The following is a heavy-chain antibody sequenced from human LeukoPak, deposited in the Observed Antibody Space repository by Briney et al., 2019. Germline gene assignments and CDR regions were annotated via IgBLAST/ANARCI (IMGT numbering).Heavy chain of an antibody. CDR1: GYRFTSYG. CDR2: ISANDGSA. V-gene: IGHV1-18*01. J-gene: IGHJ5*02. CDR3: ARGVVVHYTWFDP. D-gene: IGHD2-2*01. Sequence: ASVKVSCKASGYRFTSYGISWVRQAPGQGLEWMGWISANDGSANYTQKLQGRVTMTTDTSTSTAYMEIRDLGSDDTAVYYCARGVVVHYTWFDPWGQGTLVTVSS.